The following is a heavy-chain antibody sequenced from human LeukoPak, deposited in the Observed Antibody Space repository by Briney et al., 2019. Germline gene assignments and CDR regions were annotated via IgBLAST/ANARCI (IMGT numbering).Heavy chain of an antibody. D-gene: IGHD1-1*01. Sequence: PSETLSLTCTVSGGSISSGDYYWSWIRQPPGKGLEWIGYIYYNGSTYYNPSLKSRVTISVDTSKNQFSLKLSSVTAADTAVYYCARSNWNDVGDYWGQGTLVTVSS. CDR2: IYYNGST. J-gene: IGHJ4*02. V-gene: IGHV4-30-4*08. CDR3: ARSNWNDVGDY. CDR1: GGSISSGDYY.